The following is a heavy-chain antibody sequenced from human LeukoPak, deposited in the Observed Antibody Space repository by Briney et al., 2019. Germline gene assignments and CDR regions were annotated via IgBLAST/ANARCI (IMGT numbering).Heavy chain of an antibody. J-gene: IGHJ4*02. CDR3: ARDFEHCTTSSCYAPFDY. CDR2: ISAYNGDT. Sequence: GASVKVSCKASGYTLTNYGLSWVRQAPGQGLEWMGWISAYNGDTHYAQTVQGRVTMTRDTSTSTAYMELRSLRTDDTAVYYCARDFEHCTTSSCYAPFDYWGQGTLVTVSS. V-gene: IGHV1-18*01. D-gene: IGHD2-2*01. CDR1: GYTLTNYG.